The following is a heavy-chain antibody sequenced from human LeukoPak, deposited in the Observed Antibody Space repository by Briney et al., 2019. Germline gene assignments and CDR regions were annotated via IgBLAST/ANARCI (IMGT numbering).Heavy chain of an antibody. CDR1: GFTFSSYA. Sequence: GGSLRLSCAASGFTFSSYAMSWVRQAPGKGLEWVPAISGSGGSTYYADSVKGRFTISRDNSKNTLYLQMNSLRAEDTAVYYCAKVRLLWFGELLGHFDYWGQGTLVTVSS. CDR3: AKVRLLWFGELLGHFDY. CDR2: ISGSGGST. J-gene: IGHJ4*02. V-gene: IGHV3-23*01. D-gene: IGHD3-10*01.